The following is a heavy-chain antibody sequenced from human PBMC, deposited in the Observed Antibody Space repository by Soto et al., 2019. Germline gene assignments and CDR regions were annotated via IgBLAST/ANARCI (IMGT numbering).Heavy chain of an antibody. CDR3: AKIAYCSSTSCYTDDAFYI. Sequence: QVQLVESGGGVVQPGRSLRLSCAASGFTFSSYGMHWVRQAPGKGLEWVAVIWYDGSNKYYADSVKGRFTISRDNSKNTLYLQMNSLRAEDTAVYYCAKIAYCSSTSCYTDDAFYIWGQGTMVTVSS. V-gene: IGHV3-33*06. D-gene: IGHD2-2*02. CDR2: IWYDGSNK. J-gene: IGHJ3*02. CDR1: GFTFSSYG.